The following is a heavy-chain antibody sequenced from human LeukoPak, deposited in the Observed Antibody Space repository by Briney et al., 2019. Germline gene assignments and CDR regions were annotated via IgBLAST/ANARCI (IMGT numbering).Heavy chain of an antibody. CDR2: IYHGGST. V-gene: IGHV4-30-2*01. J-gene: IGHJ3*02. Sequence: PSQTLSLTCAVSGASISSDGYSWSWIRQPPGKGLEWIGYIYHGGSTYYNASLKSRVTISVDTSKNQLSLKLNSVTAADTAVYYCAREYSAFEIWGPGTMVTVSS. CDR1: GASISSDGYS. D-gene: IGHD1-1*01. CDR3: AREYSAFEI.